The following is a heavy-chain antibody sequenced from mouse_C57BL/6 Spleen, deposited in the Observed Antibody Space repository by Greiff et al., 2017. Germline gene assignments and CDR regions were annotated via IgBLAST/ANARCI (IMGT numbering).Heavy chain of an antibody. J-gene: IGHJ1*03. V-gene: IGHV5-6*01. CDR1: GFTFSSYG. D-gene: IGHD1-1*01. CDR2: ISSGGSYT. Sequence: EVTLVESGGDLVKPGGSLKLSCAASGFTFSSYGMSWVRQTPDKRLEWVATISSGGSYTYYPDSVKGRFPISRDNAKNTLYLQMSSLKSEDTAMYYLARQDYGSSHWYFDVWGTGTTDTVSS. CDR3: ARQDYGSSHWYFDV.